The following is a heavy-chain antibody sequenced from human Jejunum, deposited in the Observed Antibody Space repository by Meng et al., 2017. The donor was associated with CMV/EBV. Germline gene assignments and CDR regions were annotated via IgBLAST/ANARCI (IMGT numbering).Heavy chain of an antibody. V-gene: IGHV3-33*06. CDR3: EKAYDSGMDV. CDR1: GLACRSEG. J-gene: IGHJ6*02. Sequence: WEESGLACRSEGVDGVRQAPGKGGEGVAVIWNDGSKECYEDSERGRFTVSRDNSKNTLYVKMNSLRAEETAVYYCEKAYDSGMDVWGQGTTVTAP. D-gene: IGHD3-22*01. CDR2: IWNDGSKE.